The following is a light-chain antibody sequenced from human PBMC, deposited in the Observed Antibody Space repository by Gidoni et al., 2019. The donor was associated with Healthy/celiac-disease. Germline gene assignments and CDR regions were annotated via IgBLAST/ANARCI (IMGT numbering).Light chain of an antibody. J-gene: IGKJ5*01. Sequence: AIRMTHSPSSFSASTGDRLTITCRASQGISSSLAWYQQKPGKAPKLLIYAASTVQSGVPSRFSGSGSGTDFTLTISCLQAEDVATYYCQQYYSYAITFGQGTRLEIK. CDR2: AAS. CDR3: QQYYSYAIT. V-gene: IGKV1-8*01. CDR1: QGISSS.